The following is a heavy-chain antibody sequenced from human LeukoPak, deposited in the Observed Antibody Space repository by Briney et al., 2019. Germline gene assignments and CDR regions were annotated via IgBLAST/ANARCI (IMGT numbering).Heavy chain of an antibody. CDR2: ISSNTGKT. J-gene: IGHJ4*02. Sequence: GASVKVSCKASGYTFATYGFCWVRQAPGYGLEWMGWISSNTGKTDYAQKFQGRVTLTTDTSTSTAYMELRSLRPDDTALYYCAKVAGDRMDYWGQGTLLTVSS. CDR1: GYTFATYG. V-gene: IGHV1-18*01. CDR3: AKVAGDRMDY. D-gene: IGHD6-13*01.